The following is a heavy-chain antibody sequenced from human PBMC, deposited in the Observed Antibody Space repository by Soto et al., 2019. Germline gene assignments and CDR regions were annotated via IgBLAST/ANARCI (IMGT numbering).Heavy chain of an antibody. V-gene: IGHV1-46*01. Sequence: VQLVQSGAEVRTPGASVKVSCKAPADTFTSYYINWVRQAPGQGLEWMGIITPNAASTRYAQKFQDRDTLTRDTPASTFYMERRNLRSDDTALYFCARSSGGGYGIIIGGTNWFGHWGQGTLVTVSS. CDR3: ARSSGGGYGIIIGGTNWFGH. CDR1: ADTFTSYY. D-gene: IGHD5-18*01. J-gene: IGHJ5*02. CDR2: ITPNAAST.